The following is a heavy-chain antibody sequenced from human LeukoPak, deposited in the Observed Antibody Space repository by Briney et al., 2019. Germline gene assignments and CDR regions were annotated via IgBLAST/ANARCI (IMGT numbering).Heavy chain of an antibody. CDR1: GFTLRSHG. CDR2: ISYDGSKK. Sequence: GGSLRLSCAASGFTLRSHGMHWVRQAPGKGLEWAAVISYDGSKKDYADSVKGRFTISRDSSKNTVYLQMNSLRTEDTAFYYCARDLSGSYSVDYWGQGTLVTVSS. V-gene: IGHV3-30-3*01. J-gene: IGHJ4*02. CDR3: ARDLSGSYSVDY. D-gene: IGHD3-10*01.